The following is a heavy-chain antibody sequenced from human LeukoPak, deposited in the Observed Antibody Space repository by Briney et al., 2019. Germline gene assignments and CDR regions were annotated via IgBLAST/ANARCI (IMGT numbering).Heavy chain of an antibody. Sequence: GGSLRLSCAASGFTFTHYAMNWVRQAPGKGLEWVSTISHSGDTTFYSDSVKGRFTISRDNSKNTVFLQMNSLRAEDTAVYYCANVDYWGQGTLVTVSS. CDR2: ISHSGDTT. CDR3: ANVDY. V-gene: IGHV3-23*01. CDR1: GFTFTHYA. J-gene: IGHJ4*02.